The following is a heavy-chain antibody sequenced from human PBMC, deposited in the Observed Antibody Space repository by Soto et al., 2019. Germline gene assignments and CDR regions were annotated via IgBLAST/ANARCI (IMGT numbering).Heavy chain of an antibody. CDR1: GFTFANYA. Sequence: EVQLVESGGGLVQPGRSLRLSCTASGFTFANYAMHWVRQTPGKGLEWVSGISWNSRSIDYADSVKGRFTISRDNAXNSLYLQMNSLRAEDTALYYCTKDMYSSSEDGMDVWGQGTTVTVSS. CDR3: TKDMYSSSEDGMDV. CDR2: ISWNSRSI. J-gene: IGHJ6*02. V-gene: IGHV3-9*01. D-gene: IGHD6-13*01.